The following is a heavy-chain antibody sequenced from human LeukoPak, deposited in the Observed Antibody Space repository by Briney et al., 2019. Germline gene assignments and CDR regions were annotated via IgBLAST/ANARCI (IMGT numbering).Heavy chain of an antibody. V-gene: IGHV4-38-2*02. CDR1: GYPISSGYY. J-gene: IGHJ3*02. D-gene: IGHD2-21*02. CDR2: IYHRGST. CDR3: ARYRNCGSDCYDAFDI. Sequence: SETLSLTCTVSGYPISSGYYWGWIRQPPGKGLEWIGGIYHRGSTYYDPSLKSRVTISVDTSKNQFSLKLNSVTAADTAVYYCARYRNCGSDCYDAFDIWGQGTMVTVS.